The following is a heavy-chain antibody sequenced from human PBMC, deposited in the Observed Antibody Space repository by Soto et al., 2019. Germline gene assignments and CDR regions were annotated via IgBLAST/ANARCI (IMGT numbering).Heavy chain of an antibody. V-gene: IGHV3-74*01. CDR2: INSDGSST. J-gene: IGHJ6*03. CDR3: ARGAGIPYYYYYMDV. D-gene: IGHD6-13*01. CDR1: GFTFSSYW. Sequence: GGSLRLSCAASGFTFSSYWMHWVRQAPGKGLVWVSRINSDGSSTSYADSVKGRFTISRDNAKNTLYLQMNSLRAEDTAVYYCARGAGIPYYYYYMDVWGKGTTVTVSS.